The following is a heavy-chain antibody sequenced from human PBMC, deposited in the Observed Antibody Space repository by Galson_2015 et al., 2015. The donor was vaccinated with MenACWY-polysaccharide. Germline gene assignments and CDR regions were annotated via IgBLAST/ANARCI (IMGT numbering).Heavy chain of an antibody. D-gene: IGHD6-25*01. V-gene: IGHV4-61*01. CDR3: VRLSPTVSSGWRINWFDP. CDR2: IYYSGTT. J-gene: IGHJ5*02. CDR1: GAFVTSRNHY. Sequence: ATLSLTWSVAGAFVTSRNHYWSWIRQPPGKGLEWIGYIYYSGTTTYNPSLKSRVTISVDTSKNQFSLTVTSVTAADTAVYYCVRLSPTVSSGWRINWFDPWGQGSLVSVSS.